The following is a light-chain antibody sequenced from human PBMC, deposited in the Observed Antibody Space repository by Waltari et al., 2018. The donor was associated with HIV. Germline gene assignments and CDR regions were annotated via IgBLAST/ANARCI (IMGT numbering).Light chain of an antibody. CDR2: GAS. CDR3: HQYNSWPPRYT. Sequence: EIVMTQSQATLSLSPGERAILSCRASQSVASSLAWYQQKPGQAPRLLIYGASTRAAGIPGRFSGSGSGTEFTLTISSLQSEDSAIYFCHQYNSWPPRYTFGQGTKLEI. CDR1: QSVASS. J-gene: IGKJ2*01. V-gene: IGKV3-15*01.